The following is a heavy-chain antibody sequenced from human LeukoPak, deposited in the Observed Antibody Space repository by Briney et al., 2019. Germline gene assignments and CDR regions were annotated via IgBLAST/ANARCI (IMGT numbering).Heavy chain of an antibody. CDR3: AKVRYDSSGYQSPYFDY. CDR1: GFTFGSYA. Sequence: GGSLRLSYAASGFTFGSYAMSWVRQAPGKGLEWVSVISGSGSSTYYADSVKGRFTISRDNSKNTLYLQMNSLRAEDTAVYYCAKVRYDSSGYQSPYFDYWGQGTLVTVSS. V-gene: IGHV3-23*01. CDR2: ISGSGSST. D-gene: IGHD3-22*01. J-gene: IGHJ4*02.